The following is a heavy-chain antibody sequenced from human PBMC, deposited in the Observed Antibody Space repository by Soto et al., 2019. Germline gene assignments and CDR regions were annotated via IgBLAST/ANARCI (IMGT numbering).Heavy chain of an antibody. CDR3: ATSYGSGYRAFDY. CDR1: GDTFNFYS. D-gene: IGHD3-10*01. Sequence: QVQLVQSGAEVKRPGSSVKVSCKASGDTFNFYSINWVRQAPGLGLEWMGRVNPIVSMSNYAQRFQGRVTMTADKSTSTAYMELSGLRSEDTAIDYCATSYGSGYRAFDYWGQGALGTVSS. CDR2: VNPIVSMS. V-gene: IGHV1-69*04. J-gene: IGHJ4*02.